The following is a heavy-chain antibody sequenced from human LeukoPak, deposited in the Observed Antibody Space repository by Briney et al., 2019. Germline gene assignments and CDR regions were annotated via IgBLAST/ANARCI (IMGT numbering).Heavy chain of an antibody. V-gene: IGHV4-39*06. CDR2: IYYSGST. J-gene: IGHJ4*02. Sequence: PSETLSLTCTVSGGSISSSSYYWGWIRQPPGKGLEWIGSIYYSGSTYYNPSLKSRVTISVDTSKNQFPLKLSSVTAADTAVYYCARGGGSFPVDFDYWGQGTLVTVSS. CDR3: ARGGGSFPVDFDY. CDR1: GGSISSSSYY. D-gene: IGHD1-26*01.